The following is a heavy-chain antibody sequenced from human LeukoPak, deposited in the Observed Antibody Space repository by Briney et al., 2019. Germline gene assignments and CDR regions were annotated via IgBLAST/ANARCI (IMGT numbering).Heavy chain of an antibody. V-gene: IGHV3-7*01. CDR1: GFTFSSYW. CDR2: IKQDGSEK. CDR3: ARVRLLIAAAGTTAYYYGMDV. J-gene: IGHJ6*02. D-gene: IGHD6-13*01. Sequence: GGSLRLSCAASGFTFSSYWMSWVRQAPGKGLEGVANIKQDGSEKYYVDSVKGRFTISRDNAKNSLYLQMNSLRAEDTAVYYCARVRLLIAAAGTTAYYYGMDVWGQGTTVTVSS.